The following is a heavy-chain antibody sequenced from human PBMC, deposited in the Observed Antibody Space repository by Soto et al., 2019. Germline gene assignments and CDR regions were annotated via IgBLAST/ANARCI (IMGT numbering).Heavy chain of an antibody. CDR2: ISWNSGSI. CDR1: GFTFDDYA. Sequence: PGGSLRLSCAASGFTFDDYAMHWVRQAPGKGPEWVSGISWNSGSIGYADSVKGRFTISRDNAKNSLYLQMNSLRAEDTALYYCAKDILTGYPPSGAFDIWGQGTMVTVSS. V-gene: IGHV3-9*01. D-gene: IGHD3-9*01. J-gene: IGHJ3*02. CDR3: AKDILTGYPPSGAFDI.